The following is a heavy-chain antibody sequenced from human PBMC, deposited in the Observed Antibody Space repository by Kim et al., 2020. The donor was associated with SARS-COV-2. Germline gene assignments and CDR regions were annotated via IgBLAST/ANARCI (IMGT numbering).Heavy chain of an antibody. CDR1: GFTSNIYA. J-gene: IGHJ6*02. CDR2: FNLDIIRT. D-gene: IGHD3-16*01. CDR3: VRDTSPGGADV. V-gene: IGHV3-9*02. Sequence: GGFLRLSCAASGFTSNIYAMHWVRQVPGKGLEWVAGFNLDIIRTGYSDSVRGRFTIFSDNAKNSLYLQMNSLRVDDTALYFCVRDTSPGGADVWGQGTT.